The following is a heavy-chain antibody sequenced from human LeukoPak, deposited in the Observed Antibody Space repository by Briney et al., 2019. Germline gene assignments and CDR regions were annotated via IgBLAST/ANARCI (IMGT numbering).Heavy chain of an antibody. V-gene: IGHV3-64*01. J-gene: IGHJ4*02. CDR2: ISSNGGTT. CDR3: ATSYYSSGYNQY. Sequence: GGSLRLSCAASGFTVSNYGLHWVRQAPGKGLEYVSAISSNGGTTYYANSVKGRFTISRDNSKNTLYLQMGSLRAEDVAVYYCATSYYSSGYNQYWGQGTLVTVSS. CDR1: GFTVSNYG. D-gene: IGHD3-22*01.